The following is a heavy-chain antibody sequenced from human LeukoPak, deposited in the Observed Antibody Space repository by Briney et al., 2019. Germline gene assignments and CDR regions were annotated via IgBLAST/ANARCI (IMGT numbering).Heavy chain of an antibody. CDR3: AKDAQPRSRWFDP. J-gene: IGHJ5*02. V-gene: IGHV3-7*03. CDR1: GFIFKDYW. Sequence: PGGSLRLSCAASGFIFKDYWMIWFRQAPGKGLEWVANIKQDGSEKYYVDSVKGRFTISRDNAKNSLYLQMNTLRAEDTAMYYCAKDAQPRSRWFDPWGQGTLVTVSS. CDR2: IKQDGSEK. D-gene: IGHD3-16*01.